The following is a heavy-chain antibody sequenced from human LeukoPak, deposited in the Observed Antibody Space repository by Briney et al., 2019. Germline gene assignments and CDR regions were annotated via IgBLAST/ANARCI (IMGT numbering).Heavy chain of an antibody. CDR3: ARNDYYDLGTYHSGFDY. J-gene: IGHJ4*02. Sequence: GGSLRLSCAASGFIFNNYGMHWVRQAPGKGLEWVAFIRYDGSSKYYADSVKGRFTISRDNSKNTVYLQMNSLRPEDTAMYCCARNDYYDLGTYHSGFDYWGLGTLVTVSS. CDR1: GFIFNNYG. CDR2: IRYDGSSK. V-gene: IGHV3-30*02. D-gene: IGHD3-10*01.